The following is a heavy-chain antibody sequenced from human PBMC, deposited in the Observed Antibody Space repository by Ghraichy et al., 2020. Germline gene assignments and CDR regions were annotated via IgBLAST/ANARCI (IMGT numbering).Heavy chain of an antibody. CDR1: GFTFSSYW. V-gene: IGHV3-74*01. Sequence: GGSLRLSCVASGFTFSSYWMHWVRQGPGMGLVWVSRLNSDGSNMHYADSVEGRFTISRDNAQNTVYLQMNSLRAEDTAVYFCARGRLGADSSIFNLWGQGTMVTVSS. D-gene: IGHD1-26*01. CDR2: LNSDGSNM. J-gene: IGHJ3*01. CDR3: ARGRLGADSSIFNL.